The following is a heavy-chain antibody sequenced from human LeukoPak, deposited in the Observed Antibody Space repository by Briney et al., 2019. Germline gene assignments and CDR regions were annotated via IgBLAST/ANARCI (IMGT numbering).Heavy chain of an antibody. D-gene: IGHD2-2*02. CDR1: GGSISSSSYY. J-gene: IGHJ5*02. Sequence: PSETLSLTCTVSGGSISSSSYYWGWIRQPPGKGLEWIGSIYYSGSTYYNPSLKSRVTISVDTSKNQFSLKLSSVTAADTAVYYCAREASQFRYCSSTSCYSNWFDPWGQGTLVTVSS. CDR2: IYYSGST. CDR3: AREASQFRYCSSTSCYSNWFDP. V-gene: IGHV4-39*07.